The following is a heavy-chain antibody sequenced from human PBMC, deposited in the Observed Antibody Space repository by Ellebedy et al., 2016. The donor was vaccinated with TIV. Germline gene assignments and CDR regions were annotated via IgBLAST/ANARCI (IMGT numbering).Heavy chain of an antibody. CDR3: ATPGNVVVVPSDADYYYGLDV. CDR2: FDPEDGET. Sequence: ASVKVSCKVSGYTLTELSMHWVRQAPGKGLEWMGGFDPEDGETIYAQKFQGRVTMTEDTATDTVYMELSSLTSEDTAVYYCATPGNVVVVPSDADYYYGLDVWGQGTTVTVS. J-gene: IGHJ6*02. V-gene: IGHV1-24*01. D-gene: IGHD2-2*01. CDR1: GYTLTELS.